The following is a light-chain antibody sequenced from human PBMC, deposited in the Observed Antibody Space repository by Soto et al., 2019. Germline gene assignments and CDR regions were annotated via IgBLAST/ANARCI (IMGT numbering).Light chain of an antibody. CDR3: LLSYSGVRV. V-gene: IGLV7-46*01. CDR2: GTS. J-gene: IGLJ3*02. Sequence: QAVVTQEPSLTVSPGGTVTLTCGSSTGAVTSGLYPSWFQQRPGQAPRTLIYGTSNKDSWTPARFSGSLLGGKAALTLSGAQPEDEADYYCLLSYSGVRVFGGGTKLTVL. CDR1: TGAVTSGLY.